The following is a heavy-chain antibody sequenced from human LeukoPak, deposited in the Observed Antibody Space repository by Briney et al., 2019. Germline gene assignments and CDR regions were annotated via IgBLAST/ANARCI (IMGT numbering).Heavy chain of an antibody. CDR2: ISGSGGST. V-gene: IGHV3-23*01. D-gene: IGHD3-10*01. CDR1: GFTFSSYA. CDR3: ARVFGNYGSGIDY. J-gene: IGHJ4*02. Sequence: SGGSLRLSCAASGFTFSSYAMSWVRQAPGKGLEWVSAISGSGGSTYYADSVKGRFTISRDNSKNTLYLQMNSLRAEDTAVYYCARVFGNYGSGIDYWGQGTLVTVSS.